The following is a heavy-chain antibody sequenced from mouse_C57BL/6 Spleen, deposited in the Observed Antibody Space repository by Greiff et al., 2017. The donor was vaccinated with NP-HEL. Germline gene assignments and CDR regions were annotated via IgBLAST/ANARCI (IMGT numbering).Heavy chain of an antibody. V-gene: IGHV1-80*01. CDR3: AVDSSGYYFDY. J-gene: IGHJ2*01. D-gene: IGHD3-2*02. CDR2: IYPGDGDT. CDR1: GYAFSSYW. Sequence: VQLQQSGAELVKPGASVKISCKASGYAFSSYWMNWVKQRPGKGLEWIGQIYPGDGDTNYNGKFKGKATLTEDKSSSTAYMQLSSLTSEDSAVYFCAVDSSGYYFDYWGQGTTLTVSS.